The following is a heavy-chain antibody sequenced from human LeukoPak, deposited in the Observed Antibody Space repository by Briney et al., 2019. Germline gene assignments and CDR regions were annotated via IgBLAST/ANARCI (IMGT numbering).Heavy chain of an antibody. CDR1: GYTFTDYY. J-gene: IGHJ4*02. D-gene: IGHD4-17*01. V-gene: IGHV1-69-2*01. Sequence: ATVKISCKVSGYTFTDYYTHWVQQAPGKGLEWMGLVDPEDGETIYAEKFQGRVTITADTSTDTAYMELSSLRSEDTAVYYCARSYGVNPEDYFDYWGQGTLVTVSS. CDR2: VDPEDGET. CDR3: ARSYGVNPEDYFDY.